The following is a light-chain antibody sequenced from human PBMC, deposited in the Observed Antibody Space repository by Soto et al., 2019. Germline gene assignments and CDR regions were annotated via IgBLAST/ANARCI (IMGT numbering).Light chain of an antibody. Sequence: DIQMTQSPSSLSASVEDRVIITCRASQSISNHLNWYQQKPGKAPKLLISAASSLQSGVPSRFSGSGSGTDFTLTISSLQPEDFATYYCQQYESLPLTFGQGTRLEIK. CDR2: AAS. CDR1: QSISNH. CDR3: QQYESLPLT. V-gene: IGKV1-39*01. J-gene: IGKJ5*01.